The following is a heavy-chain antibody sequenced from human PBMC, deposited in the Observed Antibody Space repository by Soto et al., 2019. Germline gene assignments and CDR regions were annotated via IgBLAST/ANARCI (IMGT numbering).Heavy chain of an antibody. CDR1: GGSISSGDYY. Sequence: TLSLTCTVSGGSISSGDYYWSWIRQPPGKGLEWIGYIYYSGSTYYNPSLKSRVTISVDTSKNQFSLKLSSVTAADTAVYYCARLPFYSYGYDYWGQGTLVTVS. CDR3: ARLPFYSYGYDY. V-gene: IGHV4-30-4*01. J-gene: IGHJ4*02. CDR2: IYYSGST. D-gene: IGHD5-18*01.